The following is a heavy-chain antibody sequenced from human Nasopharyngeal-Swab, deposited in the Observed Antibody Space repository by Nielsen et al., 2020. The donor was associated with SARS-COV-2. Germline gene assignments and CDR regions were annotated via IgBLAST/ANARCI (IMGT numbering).Heavy chain of an antibody. J-gene: IGHJ4*02. Sequence: SETLSLTCAVSGGPFIGYQWNWIRQHPGKGLEWIGEVDHSGNTNYNPSLKSRVIISADTSRSQFSLKLTSVTAADTAVYYCARRNWGLRYWGQGTLVTVSS. D-gene: IGHD3-16*01. CDR2: VDHSGNT. CDR3: ARRNWGLRY. CDR1: GGPFIGYQ. V-gene: IGHV4-34*01.